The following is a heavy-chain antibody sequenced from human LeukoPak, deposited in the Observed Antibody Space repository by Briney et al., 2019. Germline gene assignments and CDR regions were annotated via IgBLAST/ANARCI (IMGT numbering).Heavy chain of an antibody. V-gene: IGHV3-7*03. CDR3: AREDWDGSSPPGVDV. CDR1: GFTFSSYG. Sequence: TGGSLRLSCAASGFTFSSYGMQWVRQAPGKGREWVAKIKEDGSEKYYVGSVKGRFTISRDNAKNSLYLQTNSLRVEDTAVYYCAREDWDGSSPPGVDVWGQGTTVTVSS. CDR2: IKEDGSEK. D-gene: IGHD2-15*01. J-gene: IGHJ6*02.